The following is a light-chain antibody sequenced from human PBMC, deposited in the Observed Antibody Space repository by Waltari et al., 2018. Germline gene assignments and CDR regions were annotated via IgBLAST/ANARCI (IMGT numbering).Light chain of an antibody. CDR2: WAP. J-gene: IGKJ2*01. CDR3: QQSYSTPLYT. V-gene: IGKV4-1*01. Sequence: DIVMTQSPDSLAVSLGERATINCKSSQSVLYSSNNKNYLAWYQQKPGQPPKLLIYWAPTRESGVPDRFSGSGSGTDFTLTISSLQAEDVAVYYCQQSYSTPLYTFGQGTKLEIK. CDR1: QSVLYSSNNKNY.